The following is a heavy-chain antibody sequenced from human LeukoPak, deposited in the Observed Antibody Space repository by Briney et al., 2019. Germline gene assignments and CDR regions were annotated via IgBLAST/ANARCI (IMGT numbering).Heavy chain of an antibody. Sequence: SQTLSLTCAISGDSVSSNSAAWNWNRQSPSRGLGWRGRTYYRSKWYNDYAVSVKSRITINPDTSKNQFSLQLNSVTPEDTAVYYCARARMTPDAFDIWGQGTMVTVSS. CDR2: TYYRSKWYN. D-gene: IGHD2-15*01. CDR3: ARARMTPDAFDI. V-gene: IGHV6-1*01. CDR1: GDSVSSNSAA. J-gene: IGHJ3*02.